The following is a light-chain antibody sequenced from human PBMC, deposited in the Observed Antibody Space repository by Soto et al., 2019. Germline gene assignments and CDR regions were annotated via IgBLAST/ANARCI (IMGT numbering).Light chain of an antibody. J-gene: IGKJ4*01. V-gene: IGKV1-9*01. CDR2: AAS. CDR1: QGISRY. Sequence: DIQLTQSPSFLSASVGDRVTITCRASQGISRYLAWYQQKPGKAPKLLIYAASTLQSEVPSRFSGSGSGTEFTLTITSLQPEDFATDYCQQLDSYPPTFGGGTKVEIK. CDR3: QQLDSYPPT.